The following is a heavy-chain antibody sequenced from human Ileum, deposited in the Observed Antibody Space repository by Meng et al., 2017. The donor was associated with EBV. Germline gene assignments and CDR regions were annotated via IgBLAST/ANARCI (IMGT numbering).Heavy chain of an antibody. V-gene: IGHV4-34*01. D-gene: IGHD4-23*01. Sequence: PLPQAATGLLKPSETLSLTCAVYGGSFNDYYWTWLRQPPGKGLEWIGEIDQSGYTKFNPSLSSRATISRDTSNNQFSLRLNSVTAADTALYYCARYGRCNGNSFYCFDPWGQGTLVTVSS. J-gene: IGHJ5*02. CDR3: ARYGRCNGNSFYCFDP. CDR1: GGSFNDYY. CDR2: IDQSGYT.